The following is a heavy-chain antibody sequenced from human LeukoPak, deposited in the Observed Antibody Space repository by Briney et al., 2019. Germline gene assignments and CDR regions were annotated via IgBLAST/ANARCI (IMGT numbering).Heavy chain of an antibody. CDR2: INHSGST. CDR3: ARQRIAARPEYYYYYMDV. D-gene: IGHD6-6*01. CDR1: GGSISSYY. J-gene: IGHJ6*03. Sequence: PSETLSLTCTVSGGSISSYYWSWIRQPPGKGLEWIGEINHSGSTNYNPSLKSRVTISVDTSKNQFSLKLSSVTAADTAVYYCARQRIAARPEYYYYYMDVWGKGTTVTVSS. V-gene: IGHV4-34*01.